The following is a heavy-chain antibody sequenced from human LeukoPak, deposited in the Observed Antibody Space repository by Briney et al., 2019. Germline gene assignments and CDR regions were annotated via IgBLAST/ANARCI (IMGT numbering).Heavy chain of an antibody. D-gene: IGHD2-15*01. V-gene: IGHV3-23*01. CDR3: AKGWGYCSGGTCYSYYYYGMDV. Sequence: GGSLRLSCAASGFTFNSYAMSWVRQAPGEGLEWVSGISVSGGNTHYADSVKGRFTISRDNSKNTLYLQMNSLRAEDTAVYHCAKGWGYCSGGTCYSYYYYGMDVWGQGITVTVSS. CDR1: GFTFNSYA. CDR2: ISVSGGNT. J-gene: IGHJ6*02.